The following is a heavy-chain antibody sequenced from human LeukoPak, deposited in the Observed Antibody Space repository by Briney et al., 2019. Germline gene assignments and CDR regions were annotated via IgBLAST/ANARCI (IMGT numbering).Heavy chain of an antibody. D-gene: IGHD6-19*01. CDR2: ISGSSSLI. CDR3: AREGGPVAGTWGAFDI. J-gene: IGHJ3*02. Sequence: GGSLRLSCAASGFTFSNYSMNWVRQAPGKGLEWVSYISGSSSLIYYADSVKGRFTISRDNAQNSLYLQMNSLRAEDTAVYYCAREGGPVAGTWGAFDIWGQGTMVTVSS. V-gene: IGHV3-48*01. CDR1: GFTFSNYS.